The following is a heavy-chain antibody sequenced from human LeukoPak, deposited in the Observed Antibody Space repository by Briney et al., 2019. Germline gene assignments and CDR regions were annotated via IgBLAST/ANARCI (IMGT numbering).Heavy chain of an antibody. CDR2: INPNSGGT. J-gene: IGHJ4*02. CDR3: ARVRGTGWYYFDY. CDR1: GYSFTGYY. V-gene: IGHV1-2*02. D-gene: IGHD2-15*01. Sequence: ASVKVSCKASGYSFTGYYMHWVRQAPGQGLEWMGWINPNSGGTNYAQNFQGRVTMTRDTSISTAYMELSRLRSDDTAVYYCARVRGTGWYYFDYWGQGTLATVSS.